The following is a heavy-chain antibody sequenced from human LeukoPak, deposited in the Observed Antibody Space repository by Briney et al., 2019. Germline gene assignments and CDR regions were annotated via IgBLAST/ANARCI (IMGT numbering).Heavy chain of an antibody. CDR2: ISSSSSYI. D-gene: IGHD6-13*01. CDR1: GFTFSSYS. Sequence: PGGFLRLSCAASGFTFSSYSMNWVRQAPGKGLEWVSSISSSSSYIYYADSVKGRFTISRDNAKNSLYLQMNSLRAEDTAVYYCAREGAAAFSGAFDIWGQGTMVTVSS. CDR3: AREGAAAFSGAFDI. J-gene: IGHJ3*02. V-gene: IGHV3-21*01.